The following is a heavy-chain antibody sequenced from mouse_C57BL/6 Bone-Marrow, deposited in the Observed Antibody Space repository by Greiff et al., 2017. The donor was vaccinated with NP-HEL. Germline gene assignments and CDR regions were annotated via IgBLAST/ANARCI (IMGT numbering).Heavy chain of an antibody. CDR2: IYPSRGNT. CDR1: GYTFTSYG. D-gene: IGHD2-5*01. CDR3: ARWPAYYSNYGYFEV. Sequence: QVQLQQSGAELARPGASVKLSCKASGYTFTSYGISWVKQRTGQGLEWIGEIYPSRGNTSYTEKFKGTSTLTAATSSSTAYMELRSLTSEDSAVYFCARWPAYYSNYGYFEVWGTGTTVTVSS. J-gene: IGHJ1*03. V-gene: IGHV1-81*01.